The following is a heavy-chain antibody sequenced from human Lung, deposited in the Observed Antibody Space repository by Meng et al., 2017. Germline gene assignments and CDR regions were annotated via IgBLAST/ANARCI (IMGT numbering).Heavy chain of an antibody. CDR2: INRDGTKP. V-gene: IGHV3-74*02. CDR1: GFTFTDHW. D-gene: IGHD1-1*01. J-gene: IGHJ1*01. Sequence: EVLLLGSGCGLLPPGVSLRRSCAASGFTFTDHWMHWVRQGPGKGLVWVSRINRDGTKPTYADSVKGRFTISRDNAKNTLYLQMNNLRAEDTAFYYCTNDRLNHWGQGALVTVSS. CDR3: TNDRLNH.